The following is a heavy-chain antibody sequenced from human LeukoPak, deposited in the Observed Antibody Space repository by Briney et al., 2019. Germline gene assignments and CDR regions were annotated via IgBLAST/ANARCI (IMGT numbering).Heavy chain of an antibody. J-gene: IGHJ4*02. CDR3: ARGGKFYYDSSGYSWGFDY. Sequence: ASVKVSCKASGYTFTSYDINWVRQATGQGLEWMGWMNPNSGSTGYAQKFQGRVTMTRNTSISTAYMELSSLRSEDTAVYYCARGGKFYYDSSGYSWGFDYWGQGTLVTVSS. CDR1: GYTFTSYD. CDR2: MNPNSGST. D-gene: IGHD3-22*01. V-gene: IGHV1-8*01.